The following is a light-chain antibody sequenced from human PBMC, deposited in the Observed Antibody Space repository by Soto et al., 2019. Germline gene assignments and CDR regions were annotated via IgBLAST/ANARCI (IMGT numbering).Light chain of an antibody. CDR2: EVT. J-gene: IGLJ3*02. Sequence: QSVLTQPASVSGSPGQSITISCTGTRSDVGNYDYVSWYQQHPGKAPKLIIYEVTNRPSGVSSRFSGSKSGHTASLTISGLQSEDEADYYCSSYRSRRTTSTLVFGGGTKLTVL. CDR1: RSDVGNYDY. V-gene: IGLV2-14*01. CDR3: SSYRSRRTTSTLV.